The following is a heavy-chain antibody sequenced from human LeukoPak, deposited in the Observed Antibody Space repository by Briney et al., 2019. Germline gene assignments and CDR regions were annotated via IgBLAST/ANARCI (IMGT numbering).Heavy chain of an antibody. CDR3: ARDLKGWFGESYDAFDI. D-gene: IGHD3-10*01. Sequence: SETLSLTCTVSGGPINSYYWSWIRQPAGKGLEWIGRIYTSGSTNYKSSLESRVTMSVDTSKNQFSLKLRSVTAADTAVYYCARDLKGWFGESYDAFDIWGQGTMVTVSS. V-gene: IGHV4-4*07. CDR2: IYTSGST. J-gene: IGHJ3*02. CDR1: GGPINSYY.